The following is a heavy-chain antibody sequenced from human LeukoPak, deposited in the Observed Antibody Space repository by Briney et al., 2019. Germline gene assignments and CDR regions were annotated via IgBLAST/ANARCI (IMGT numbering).Heavy chain of an antibody. J-gene: IGHJ4*02. CDR2: INAGNGNT. Sequence: ASVKVSCKASGYTFTSYAMHWVRQAPGQRLEWMGWINAGNGNTKYSQKFQGRVTMTRDTSTSTVYMELSSLRSEDTAVYYCASETAGTHSGTLDYWGQGTLVTVSS. D-gene: IGHD1-7*01. CDR1: GYTFTSYA. V-gene: IGHV1-3*01. CDR3: ASETAGTHSGTLDY.